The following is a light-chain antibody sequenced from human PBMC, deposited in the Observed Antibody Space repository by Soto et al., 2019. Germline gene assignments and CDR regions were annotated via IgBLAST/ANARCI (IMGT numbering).Light chain of an antibody. V-gene: IGLV2-18*02. CDR2: EVS. J-gene: IGLJ1*01. CDR3: CSYAGSHTWV. Sequence: QSALTQPRSVSGSPGQSVTISCPGTSSDLDTYNRVSWYQQPPGTAPKLLIYEVSNRPSGVPDRFSGSKSGNTASLTISGLQAEDEADYYCCSYAGSHTWVFGTGTKVTVL. CDR1: SSDLDTYNR.